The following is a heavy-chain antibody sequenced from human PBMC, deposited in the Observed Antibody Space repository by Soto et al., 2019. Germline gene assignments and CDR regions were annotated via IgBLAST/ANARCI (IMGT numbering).Heavy chain of an antibody. Sequence: PSETLSLTCAVYGGSFSDYYWSWIRQPPGEGLEWIGEINHSGRANYNPSLKSRVTISVDTSKNQFSLKLSSVTAADTAVYYCARCKLIAAEFDYWGQGTLVTVSS. CDR1: GGSFSDYY. V-gene: IGHV4-34*01. CDR2: INHSGRA. D-gene: IGHD6-13*01. J-gene: IGHJ4*02. CDR3: ARCKLIAAEFDY.